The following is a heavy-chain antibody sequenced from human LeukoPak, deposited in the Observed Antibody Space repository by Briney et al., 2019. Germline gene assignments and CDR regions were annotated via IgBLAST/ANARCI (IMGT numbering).Heavy chain of an antibody. J-gene: IGHJ5*02. CDR3: ARDGSSWSAWLDP. Sequence: GGSLRLSCAASGFTFSSHWMHWVRQAPGKGLVWVSRINSDGSSTSYADSVKGRFTISRDNAKNTLYLQMNSLRAEDTAVYYCARDGSSWSAWLDPWGQGTLVTVSS. V-gene: IGHV3-74*01. CDR1: GFTFSSHW. D-gene: IGHD6-13*01. CDR2: INSDGSST.